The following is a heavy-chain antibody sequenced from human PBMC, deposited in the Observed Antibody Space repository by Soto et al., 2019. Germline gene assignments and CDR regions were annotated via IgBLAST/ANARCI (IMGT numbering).Heavy chain of an antibody. CDR3: ALDRGCYYHLDS. V-gene: IGHV4-31*03. D-gene: IGHD3-22*01. CDR1: GGSIRSGGYY. CDR2: IYSSGST. Sequence: PSETLSLTCTVSGGSIRSGGYYCTWIRQDPGKGLEWIGYIYSSGSTYYNPSLKSRLTVSVDTSKNQFSLKLSSVTAADTAVYYCALDRGCYYHLDSWGQGTLVTVSS. J-gene: IGHJ4*02.